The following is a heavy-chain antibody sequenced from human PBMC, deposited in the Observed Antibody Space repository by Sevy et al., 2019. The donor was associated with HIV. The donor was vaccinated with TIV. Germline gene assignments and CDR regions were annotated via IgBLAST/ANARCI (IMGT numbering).Heavy chain of an antibody. D-gene: IGHD2-8*01. Sequence: GGSLRLSCAVSGFSFSQYAFHWVRQAPGKGLEWVSLISYDGTYKYYADSVKGRLTISRDNSKNTLYLQMNSLRGNDTAVYYCARVAVSYCTNDCYHRFDYWGPGALVTVSS. CDR3: ARVAVSYCTNDCYHRFDY. J-gene: IGHJ4*02. CDR2: ISYDGTYK. CDR1: GFSFSQYA. V-gene: IGHV3-30-3*01.